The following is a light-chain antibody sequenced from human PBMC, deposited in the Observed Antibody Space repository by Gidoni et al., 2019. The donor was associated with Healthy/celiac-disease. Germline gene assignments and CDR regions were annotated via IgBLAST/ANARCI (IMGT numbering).Light chain of an antibody. CDR1: QSISSY. CDR2: AAS. Sequence: DILITQSPSSLSASVGDRVTITCLASQSISSYLNLYQQKPGKAPKLLIYAASSLKSVVPSSSGSSGAGTDFTLTISSLQHEDVATYYYQQSYSTLSTFGQGTRLEIK. CDR3: QQSYSTLST. J-gene: IGKJ5*01. V-gene: IGKV1-39*01.